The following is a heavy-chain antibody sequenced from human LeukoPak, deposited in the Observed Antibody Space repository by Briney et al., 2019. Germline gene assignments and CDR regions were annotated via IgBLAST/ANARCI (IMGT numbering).Heavy chain of an antibody. CDR1: GGSISSGGYY. V-gene: IGHV4-61*08. D-gene: IGHD3-10*01. J-gene: IGHJ6*03. Sequence: SQTLSLTWAVAGGSISSGGYYWSWLRQPPGKGLEWIGYIDYSGSTNYNPSLKSRVIISVDTSKNQFSLKLSSVTAADTAVYYCARVEEGYGSGRRENYYYYYLDVWGEGTTVTISS. CDR2: IDYSGST. CDR3: ARVEEGYGSGRRENYYYYYLDV.